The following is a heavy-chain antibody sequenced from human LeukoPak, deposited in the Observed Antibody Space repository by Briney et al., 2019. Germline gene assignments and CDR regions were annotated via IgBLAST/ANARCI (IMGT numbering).Heavy chain of an antibody. J-gene: IGHJ6*02. Sequence: SQTLSLTCAISGDSVSTNSAAWNWIRQSPSRGLEWLGRTYYRSKWYNDYAVSVKSRITINPDTSKNQFSLQPNSVTPEDTAVYYCARGPVYYYYYGMDVWGQGTTVTVSS. CDR2: TYYRSKWYN. CDR1: GDSVSTNSAA. V-gene: IGHV6-1*01. CDR3: ARGPVYYYYYGMDV.